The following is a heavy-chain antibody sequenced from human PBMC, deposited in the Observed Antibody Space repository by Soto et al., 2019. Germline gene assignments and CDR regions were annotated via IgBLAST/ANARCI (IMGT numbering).Heavy chain of an antibody. CDR2: ISSSGSTI. J-gene: IGHJ6*02. CDR3: ASGTAARPFYYYYYGMDV. Sequence: PGGSLRLSCAASGFTFSDYYMSWIRQAPGKGLEWVSYISSSGSTIYYADSVKGRFTISRDNAKNSLYLQMNSLRAEDTAVYYCASGTAARPFYYYYYGMDVWGQGTTVTVSS. CDR1: GFTFSDYY. V-gene: IGHV3-11*01. D-gene: IGHD6-6*01.